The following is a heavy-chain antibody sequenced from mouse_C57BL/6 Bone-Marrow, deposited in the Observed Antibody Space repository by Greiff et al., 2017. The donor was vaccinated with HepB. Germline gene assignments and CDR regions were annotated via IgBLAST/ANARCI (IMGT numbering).Heavy chain of an antibody. CDR2: ISDGGSYT. CDR1: GFTFSSYA. J-gene: IGHJ3*01. Sequence: EVNVVESGGGLVKPGGSLKLSCAASGFTFSSYAMSWVRQTPEKRLEWVATISDGGSYTYYPDNVKGRFTISRDNAKNNLYLQMSHLKSEDTAMYYCARDYDYDAWFAYWGQGTLVTVSA. CDR3: ARDYDYDAWFAY. V-gene: IGHV5-4*01. D-gene: IGHD2-4*01.